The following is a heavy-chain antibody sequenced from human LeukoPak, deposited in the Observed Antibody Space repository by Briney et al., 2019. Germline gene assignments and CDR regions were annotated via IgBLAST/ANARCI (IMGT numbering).Heavy chain of an antibody. D-gene: IGHD3-10*01. CDR3: ATGSGYSSGTYSYYYMDV. Sequence: SETLSLTCTVSGGSISSSSYYWGWIRQPPGKGLEWIGRIYTSGITNYSPSLGSRVTMSVDTSNNQFSLKLSSVTAADTAVYYCATGSGYSSGTYSYYYMDVWGKGTTVTVSS. V-gene: IGHV4-39*07. CDR2: IYTSGIT. J-gene: IGHJ6*03. CDR1: GGSISSSSYY.